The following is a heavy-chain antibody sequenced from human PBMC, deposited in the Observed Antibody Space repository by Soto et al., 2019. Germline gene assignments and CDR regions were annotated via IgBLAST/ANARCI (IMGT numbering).Heavy chain of an antibody. CDR3: ARAGYSSGWSFLTY. J-gene: IGHJ4*02. Sequence: ASVKVSCKASGYTFTSYAMHWVRQAPGQRLEWMGWINAGNGNTKYSQKFQGRVTITRDTSASTAYMELSSLRSEDTAVYYCARAGYSSGWSFLTYWGQGALLTVSS. CDR1: GYTFTSYA. D-gene: IGHD6-19*01. V-gene: IGHV1-3*01. CDR2: INAGNGNT.